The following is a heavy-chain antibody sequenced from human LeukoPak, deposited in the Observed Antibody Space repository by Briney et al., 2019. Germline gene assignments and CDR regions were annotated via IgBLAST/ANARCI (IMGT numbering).Heavy chain of an antibody. Sequence: PSETLSLTCAVYGGSFSGYDWSWVRQPPGKGLEWIGEIKHSGSTNYNPSLKSRVTISVDTSKNQFSLKLSSVTAADTAVYYCARGKNWYYYDSSGQPIGLNAFDIWGQGTMVTVSS. CDR1: GGSFSGYD. CDR2: IKHSGST. V-gene: IGHV4-34*01. J-gene: IGHJ3*02. D-gene: IGHD3-22*01. CDR3: ARGKNWYYYDSSGQPIGLNAFDI.